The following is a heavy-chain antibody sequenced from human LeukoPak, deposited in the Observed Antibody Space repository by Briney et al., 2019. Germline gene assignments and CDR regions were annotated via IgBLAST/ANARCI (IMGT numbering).Heavy chain of an antibody. D-gene: IGHD1-26*01. J-gene: IGHJ4*02. CDR1: GFTLSTYW. V-gene: IGHV3-7*01. CDR2: IKQDGSEK. CDR3: ARDAKWELPTIDY. Sequence: GGSLRLSCAASGFTLSTYWMSWVRQAPGKGLERVANIKQDGSEKYYVDSVKGRFTISRDNAKNSLYLQMNSLRAEDTAVYYCARDAKWELPTIDYWGQGTLVTVSS.